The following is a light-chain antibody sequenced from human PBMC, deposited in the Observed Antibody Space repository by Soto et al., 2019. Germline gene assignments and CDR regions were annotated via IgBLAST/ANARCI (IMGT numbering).Light chain of an antibody. CDR1: QGLSTR. V-gene: IGKV1-12*01. Sequence: DIQMTQYPSSVSASVGDRVTITCRASQGLSTRLAWYQPKPGQAPKLLIYGTSTLQTGVPSRFSGSGSETDFTLTISSLQAEDSATYYCQAPHGFPWTFGQGTKMEIK. CDR3: QAPHGFPWT. J-gene: IGKJ1*01. CDR2: GTS.